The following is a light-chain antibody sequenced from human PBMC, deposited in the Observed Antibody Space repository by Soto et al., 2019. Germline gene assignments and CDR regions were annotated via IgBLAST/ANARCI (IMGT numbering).Light chain of an antibody. V-gene: IGKV1-5*03. CDR1: QSISSW. CDR3: QHYNSYPWT. Sequence: DIPMTQSPSTLSASVGDRVTITCRASQSISSWLAWYQQKPGKAPKLLIYKASSLESGVPSRFGGSGSGTEFTLTISSLQPDDFATYYCQHYNSYPWTFGQGTKVEIK. J-gene: IGKJ1*01. CDR2: KAS.